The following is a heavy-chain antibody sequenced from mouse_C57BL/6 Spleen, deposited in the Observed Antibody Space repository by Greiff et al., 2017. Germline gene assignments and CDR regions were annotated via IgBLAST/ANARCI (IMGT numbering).Heavy chain of an antibody. CDR2: IRNKANGYTT. D-gene: IGHD1-1*01. CDR3: ARYYYGSSYGDYAMDY. V-gene: IGHV7-3*01. CDR1: GFTFTDYY. J-gene: IGHJ4*01. Sequence: EVKLMESGGGLVQPGGSLSLSCAASGFTFTDYYMSWVRQPPGKALEWLGFIRNKANGYTTEYSASVKGRFTISRDNSQSILYLQMNALRAEDSATYYCARYYYGSSYGDYAMDYWGQGTSVTVSS.